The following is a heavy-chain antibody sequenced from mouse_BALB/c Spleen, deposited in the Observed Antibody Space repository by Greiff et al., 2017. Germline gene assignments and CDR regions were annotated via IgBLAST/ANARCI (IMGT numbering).Heavy chain of an antibody. J-gene: IGHJ2*01. CDR1: GYNFTSYW. Sequence: VQLQQPGAELVKPGTSVKLSCKASGYNFTSYWINWVKLRPGQGLEWIGDIYPGSGSTNYNQKFKGKAKLTAVTSASTAYMELSSLTNEDSAVYYCTRRGTTVVAHFDYWGQGTTLTVSS. CDR2: IYPGSGST. CDR3: TRRGTTVVAHFDY. D-gene: IGHD1-1*01. V-gene: IGHV1-55*01.